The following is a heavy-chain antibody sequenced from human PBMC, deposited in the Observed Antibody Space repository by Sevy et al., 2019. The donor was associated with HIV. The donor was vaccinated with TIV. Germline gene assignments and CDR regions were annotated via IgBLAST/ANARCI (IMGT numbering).Heavy chain of an antibody. J-gene: IGHJ3*02. Sequence: GESLKISCAASGFTFSSYSMNWVRQAPGKGLEWVSSISSSSSYIYYADSVKGRFTISRDNAKNSLYLQMNSLRAEDTAVYYCARDSHYYYDSSGYSPDTFDIWGQGTMVTVSS. CDR1: GFTFSSYS. V-gene: IGHV3-21*01. CDR3: ARDSHYYYDSSGYSPDTFDI. CDR2: ISSSSSYI. D-gene: IGHD3-22*01.